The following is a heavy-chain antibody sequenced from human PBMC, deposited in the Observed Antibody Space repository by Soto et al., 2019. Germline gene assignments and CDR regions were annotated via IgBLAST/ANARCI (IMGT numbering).Heavy chain of an antibody. V-gene: IGHV4-31*03. Sequence: PSETLSLTCTVSGGSISSGGYYWSWIRQHPGKGLEWIGYIYYSGSTYYNPSLKSRVTTSVDTSKNQFSLKLSSVTAADTAVYYCARVFSDSSSFFDPWGQGTLDTVSS. CDR1: GGSISSGGYY. CDR2: IYYSGST. CDR3: ARVFSDSSSFFDP. D-gene: IGHD6-13*01. J-gene: IGHJ5*02.